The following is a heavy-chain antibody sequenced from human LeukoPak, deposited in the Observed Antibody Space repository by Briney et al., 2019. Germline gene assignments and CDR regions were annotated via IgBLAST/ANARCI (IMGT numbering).Heavy chain of an antibody. V-gene: IGHV3-23*01. D-gene: IGHD3-10*02. J-gene: IGHJ4*02. CDR2: IRRGIRGV. CDR3: AKETAVGGGHLWSGHDY. Sequence: GGPLTLLCAASGLSHSIYPMIWLRQSPGKGLECVSAIRRGIRGVYYAGSERGRFTNSRDNSMNTMYLKMNSLAAEDTAVYYCAKETAVGGGHLWSGHDYWGQGTLVTVSS. CDR1: GLSHSIYP.